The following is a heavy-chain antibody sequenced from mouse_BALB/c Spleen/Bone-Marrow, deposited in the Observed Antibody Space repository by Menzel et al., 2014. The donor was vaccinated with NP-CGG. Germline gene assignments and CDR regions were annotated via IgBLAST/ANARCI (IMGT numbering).Heavy chain of an antibody. Sequence: VQLQQSGPELVKPGASVKMSCKASGYTFTNYVMHWVKQKPGQGLEWIGYINPYNDGTKYNEKFKGKATLTSDKSSGTAYTELSSLTSEDSAVYYCARRPSFYGSSYGAMDYWGQGTSVTVSS. CDR3: ARRPSFYGSSYGAMDY. J-gene: IGHJ4*01. CDR2: INPYNDGT. V-gene: IGHV1-14*01. CDR1: GYTFTNYV. D-gene: IGHD1-1*01.